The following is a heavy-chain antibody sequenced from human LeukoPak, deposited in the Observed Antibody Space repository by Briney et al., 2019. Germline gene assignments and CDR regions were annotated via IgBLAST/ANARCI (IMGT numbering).Heavy chain of an antibody. CDR1: AFTFTNAW. J-gene: IGHJ4*02. Sequence: PGGSLRLSCAASAFTFTNAWMAWARQAPGKGLEWVSSISGSGGSTYYADYVKGRFTISRDNSKNTLDLQMNSLRAEDTAVYYCAKSSLVTPYDYWGQGTLVSVSS. D-gene: IGHD2-15*01. V-gene: IGHV3-23*01. CDR2: ISGSGGST. CDR3: AKSSLVTPYDY.